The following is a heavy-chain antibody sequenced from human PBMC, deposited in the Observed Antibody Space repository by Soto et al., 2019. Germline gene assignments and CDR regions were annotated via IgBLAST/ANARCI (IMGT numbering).Heavy chain of an antibody. CDR2: IGGYKGNT. CDR1: GYTFTNYG. J-gene: IGHJ4*02. V-gene: IGHV1-18*01. CDR3: ASSLLVGYGLEGESH. D-gene: IGHD5-18*01. Sequence: ASVKVSCKASGYTFTNYGVSWVRQAPGQGLEWMGWIGGYKGNTNYAQKHKGRVTLTTDTSTSTAYKELRSLRSDDTAVYYYASSLLVGYGLEGESHWGQGTLVTVSS.